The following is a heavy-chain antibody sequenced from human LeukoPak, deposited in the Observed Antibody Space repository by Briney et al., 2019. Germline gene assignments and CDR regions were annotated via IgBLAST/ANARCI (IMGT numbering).Heavy chain of an antibody. CDR3: ARDGCGSTSCYR. CDR2: IKYDGSEK. D-gene: IGHD2-2*01. V-gene: IGHV3-7*01. CDR1: GFTFSSYW. J-gene: IGHJ4*02. Sequence: PGGSLRLSCAASGFTFSSYWMTWVRQAPGKGLEWVANIKYDGSEKYYVESVKGRFTISRDNAKNSLYLQMNSLRAEDTAVYYCARDGCGSTSCYRWGQGTLVTVSS.